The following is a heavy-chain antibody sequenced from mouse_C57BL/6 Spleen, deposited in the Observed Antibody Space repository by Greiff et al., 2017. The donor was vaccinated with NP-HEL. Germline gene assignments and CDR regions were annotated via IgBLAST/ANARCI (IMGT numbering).Heavy chain of an antibody. D-gene: IGHD2-4*01. J-gene: IGHJ2*01. V-gene: IGHV1-26*01. CDR3: ARREIYYDYDVDFDY. Sequence: EVQLQQSGPELVKPGASVKISCKASGYTFTDYYMNWVKQSHGKSLEWIGDINPNNGVTIYNQKFKGKATLTVDKSSSTAYMELRSLTSEDSAVYYCARREIYYDYDVDFDYWGQGTTLTVSS. CDR1: GYTFTDYY. CDR2: INPNNGVT.